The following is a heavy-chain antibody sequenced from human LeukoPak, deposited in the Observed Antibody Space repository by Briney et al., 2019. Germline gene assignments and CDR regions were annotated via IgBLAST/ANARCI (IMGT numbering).Heavy chain of an antibody. D-gene: IGHD3-3*01. V-gene: IGHV4-4*07. CDR1: GGSMSSYY. CDR2: IYTSGST. J-gene: IGHJ4*02. CDR3: PRISDDFWSGYLFDY. Sequence: WETLSLTCTVSGGSMSSYYWSWIRQPAGKGLEWIGRIYTSGSTNYNPSLKSRVTMSVDTSKNQFSLKLGSVTAADTAVDYCPRISDDFWSGYLFDYWGQGNLVTVSS.